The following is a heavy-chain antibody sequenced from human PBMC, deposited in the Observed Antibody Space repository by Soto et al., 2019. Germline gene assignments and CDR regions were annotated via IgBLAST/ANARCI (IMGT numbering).Heavy chain of an antibody. CDR3: ARYIVVVATASLRFDP. CDR1: GGSISSYY. CDR2: IYYTGST. Sequence: SETLSLTCTVSGGSISSYYWSWIRQPPGKGLEWIGYIYYTGSTNYNPSLKSRVTMSVDTSKNQLSLKLTSVTAADTAVYYCARYIVVVATASLRFDPWGQGTLVTVSS. V-gene: IGHV4-59*01. J-gene: IGHJ5*02. D-gene: IGHD2-2*01.